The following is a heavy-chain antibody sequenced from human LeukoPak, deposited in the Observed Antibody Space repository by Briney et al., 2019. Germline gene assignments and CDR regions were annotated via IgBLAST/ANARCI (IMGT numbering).Heavy chain of an antibody. J-gene: IGHJ6*03. Sequence: PGGSLRLSCAASGFTVSSNYMSWVRQAPGKGLEWVSVIYSGGSTYYADSVKGRFTISRDNSKNTLYLQMNSLRAEATAVYYCASAYGDYYYYMDVWGKGTTVTVSS. CDR3: ASAYGDYYYYMDV. CDR2: IYSGGST. CDR1: GFTVSSNY. D-gene: IGHD4-17*01. V-gene: IGHV3-53*01.